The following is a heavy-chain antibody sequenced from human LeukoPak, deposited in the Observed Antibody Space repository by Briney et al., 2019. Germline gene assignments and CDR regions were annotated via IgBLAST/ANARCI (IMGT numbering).Heavy chain of an antibody. CDR1: GFAFDEHG. J-gene: IGHJ4*02. CDR3: ARAPITSPSYFDY. D-gene: IGHD2-2*01. Sequence: SGGSLRLSCTASGFAFDEHGMSWVRQVPGKGLEWVSGINWSGGSTGYADPLRGRFTISRDNAKNSLYLQMDSLRAEDTALYYCARAPITSPSYFDYGGQEPRLTVSS. V-gene: IGHV3-20*04. CDR2: INWSGGST.